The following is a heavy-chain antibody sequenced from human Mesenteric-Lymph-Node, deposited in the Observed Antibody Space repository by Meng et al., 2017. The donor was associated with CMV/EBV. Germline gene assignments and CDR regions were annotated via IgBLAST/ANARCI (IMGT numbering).Heavy chain of an antibody. Sequence: GGSLRLSCAASGFTFSSYSMNWVRQAPGKGLEWVSVVYSGGTTFYADSVKGRFTISRDISKNTLNLQMNSLRPEDTAVYYCAVPAAAGLSYYFGMDVWGQGTTVTVSS. CDR1: GFTFSSYS. CDR3: AVPAAAGLSYYFGMDV. D-gene: IGHD2-2*01. V-gene: IGHV3-53*01. CDR2: VYSGGTT. J-gene: IGHJ6*02.